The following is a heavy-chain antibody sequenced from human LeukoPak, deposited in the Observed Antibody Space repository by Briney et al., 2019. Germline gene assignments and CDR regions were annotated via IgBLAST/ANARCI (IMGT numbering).Heavy chain of an antibody. V-gene: IGHV4-59*01. CDR1: GDSINSYF. Sequence: PPETLSLTCTVSGDSINSYFWSWIRQPPGKGLEWIGYMYYNGNANYNPSLKSRVTISLDTSENQFSLKLSSMNAADTAVYYCAGNSYINYIDYWGQGTLVTVSS. CDR3: AGNSYINYIDY. J-gene: IGHJ4*02. CDR2: MYYNGNA. D-gene: IGHD1-1*01.